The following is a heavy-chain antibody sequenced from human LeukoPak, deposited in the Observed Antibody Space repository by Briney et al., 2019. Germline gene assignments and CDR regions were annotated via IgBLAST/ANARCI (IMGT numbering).Heavy chain of an antibody. CDR3: ARDLLYCSGGSCYLPFDY. D-gene: IGHD2-15*01. Sequence: ASVKVSCKASGFTFTNYGISWVRQAPGQGLEWMGWISAYNGNTNYAQKLQGRVTMTTDTSTSTAYMELRSLRSDDTAVYYCARDLLYCSGGSCYLPFDYWGQGTLVTVSS. CDR2: ISAYNGNT. J-gene: IGHJ4*02. CDR1: GFTFTNYG. V-gene: IGHV1-18*01.